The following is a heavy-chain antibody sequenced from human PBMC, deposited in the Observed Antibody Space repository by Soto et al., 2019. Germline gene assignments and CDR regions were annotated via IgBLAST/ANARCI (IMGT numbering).Heavy chain of an antibody. CDR1: GGSISSGGYY. J-gene: IGHJ4*01. CDR2: IYYSGST. D-gene: IGHD4-17*01. Sequence: QVQLQESGPGLVKPSQTLSLTCTVSGGSISSGGYYWSWIRQHPGKGLEWIGYIYYSGSTYYNQSLKSRVTISVDTSKYQFTLKLSSVTAADTAVYYCASIDLTTVVIGEVYWGQGTLVTVSS. V-gene: IGHV4-31*03. CDR3: ASIDLTTVVIGEVY.